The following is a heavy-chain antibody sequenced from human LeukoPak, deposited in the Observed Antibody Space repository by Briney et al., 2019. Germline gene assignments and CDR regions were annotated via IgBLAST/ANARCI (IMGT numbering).Heavy chain of an antibody. V-gene: IGHV4-59*08. D-gene: IGHD3-9*01. CDR1: GGSISSYY. CDR2: IYYSGST. CDR3: ARHEGYDFLTGYSYYSDY. Sequence: SETLSLTCTVSGGSISSYYWSWIRQPPGKGLEWIGYIYYSGSTNYNPSLKSRVTISIDTSKNQFSLKLSSVTAADTAEYYCARHEGYDFLTGYSYYSDYWGQGTLVTVSS. J-gene: IGHJ4*02.